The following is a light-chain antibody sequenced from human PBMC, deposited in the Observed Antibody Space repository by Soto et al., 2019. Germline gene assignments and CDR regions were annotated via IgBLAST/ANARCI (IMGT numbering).Light chain of an antibody. J-gene: IGLJ1*01. CDR2: GVN. V-gene: IGLV2-14*01. Sequence: QSALTQPASVSGSPGQSITITCTGTSSDIYAYNYVSWYQQHPGKAPKVVISGVNIRPSGVSSRFSGSKSGNTASLTTSGLQAEDEAEYFCGSYAGSDTFVFGTGTKVTV. CDR3: GSYAGSDTFV. CDR1: SSDIYAYNY.